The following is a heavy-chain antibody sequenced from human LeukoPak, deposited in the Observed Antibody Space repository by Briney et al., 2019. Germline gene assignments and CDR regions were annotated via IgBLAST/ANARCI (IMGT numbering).Heavy chain of an antibody. J-gene: IGHJ3*02. CDR2: IYSGGST. D-gene: IGHD2-2*01. V-gene: IGHV3-66*02. CDR3: ASPASWPGLVVVPAAIREHEGLSDAFDI. Sequence: GGSLRLSCAASGFTVSSNYMSWVRQAPGKGLEWVSVIYSGGSTYYADSVKGRFTISRDDSKNTLYLQMNSLRAEDTAVYYCASPASWPGLVVVPAAIREHEGLSDAFDIWGQGTMVTVSS. CDR1: GFTVSSNY.